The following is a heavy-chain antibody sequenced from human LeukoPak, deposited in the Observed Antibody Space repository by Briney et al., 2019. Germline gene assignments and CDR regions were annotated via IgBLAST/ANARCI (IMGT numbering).Heavy chain of an antibody. Sequence: SGTLSLTCAVSGGSISNSNWWNWVRQPPGKGLEWIGEIYHSGSTNYNPSLRSRVTISVDRSKNQFALKLTSVTAADTAVYYCARGQGSYGDHWGQGTLVTVSS. CDR2: IYHSGST. CDR3: ARGQGSYGDH. D-gene: IGHD5-18*01. V-gene: IGHV4-4*02. CDR1: GGSISNSNW. J-gene: IGHJ4*02.